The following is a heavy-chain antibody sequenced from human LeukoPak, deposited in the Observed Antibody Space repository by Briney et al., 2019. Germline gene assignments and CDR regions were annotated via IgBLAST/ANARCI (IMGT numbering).Heavy chain of an antibody. CDR1: GYTFTTYT. J-gene: IGHJ4*02. D-gene: IGHD4-17*01. CDR3: ARSGGSRGTVTPPGDF. Sequence: ASVKVSCKASGYTFTTYTMHWVHQAPGQRLEWMGWINADTGNTKCSQEFQGRLTITRDTSASTVYMDLSSLKSEDMAVYYCARSGGSRGTVTPPGDFWGQGTLVTVSS. CDR2: INADTGNT. V-gene: IGHV1-3*03.